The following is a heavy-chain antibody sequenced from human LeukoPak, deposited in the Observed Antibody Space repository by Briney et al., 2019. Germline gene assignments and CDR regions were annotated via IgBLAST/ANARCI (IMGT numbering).Heavy chain of an antibody. CDR3: AKVVATDAFDI. CDR1: GYTFTSYD. CDR2: MNPNSGNT. V-gene: IGHV1-8*03. D-gene: IGHD2-15*01. Sequence: ASVKVSCKASGYTFTSYDINWVRQAIGQGLEWMGWMNPNSGNTGYAQKFQGRVTITRNTSISTAYMELSSLRSEDTAVYYCAKVVATDAFDIWGQGTMVTVSS. J-gene: IGHJ3*02.